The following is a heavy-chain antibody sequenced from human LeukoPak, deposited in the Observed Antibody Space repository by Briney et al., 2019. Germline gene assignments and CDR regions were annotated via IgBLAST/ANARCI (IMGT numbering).Heavy chain of an antibody. CDR3: AGAARAARPGHYYYYMDV. CDR1: GGSISSGLYY. V-gene: IGHV4-61*02. CDR2: ISTSGSGST. Sequence: SETLSLTCSVSGGSISSGLYYWRWIRQPAEKGLEWIGRISTSGSGSTNYTPSLKSRVTISVDTSKNQFSLKLSSVTAADTAVYYCAGAARAARPGHYYYYMDVWGKGTTVTVSS. J-gene: IGHJ6*03. D-gene: IGHD6-6*01.